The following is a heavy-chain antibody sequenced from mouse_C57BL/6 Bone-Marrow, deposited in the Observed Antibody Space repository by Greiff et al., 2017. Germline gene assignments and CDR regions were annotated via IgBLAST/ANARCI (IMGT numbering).Heavy chain of an antibody. Sequence: VKLQESGAELVKPGASVKISCKASGYAFSSYWMNWVKQRPGKGLEWIGQIYPGDGDTNYNGKFKGKATLTADKSSSTAYMQLSSLTSEDSAVYFCARPYYYGRGFAYWGQGTLVTVSA. D-gene: IGHD1-1*01. CDR1: GYAFSSYW. J-gene: IGHJ3*01. CDR3: ARPYYYGRGFAY. CDR2: IYPGDGDT. V-gene: IGHV1-80*01.